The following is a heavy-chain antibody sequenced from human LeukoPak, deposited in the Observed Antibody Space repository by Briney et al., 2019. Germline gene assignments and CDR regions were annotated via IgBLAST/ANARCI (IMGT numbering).Heavy chain of an antibody. Sequence: PGGSLRLSCAASGFTFSSYWMHWVRQAPGKGLVWVSRINSDGSSTSYADSVKGRFTISRDNAKNTLYLQMNSLRTEDTAVYYCAREMAHYYYYGMDVWGQGTTVTVSS. V-gene: IGHV3-74*01. CDR2: INSDGSST. D-gene: IGHD5-24*01. CDR1: GFTFSSYW. CDR3: AREMAHYYYYGMDV. J-gene: IGHJ6*02.